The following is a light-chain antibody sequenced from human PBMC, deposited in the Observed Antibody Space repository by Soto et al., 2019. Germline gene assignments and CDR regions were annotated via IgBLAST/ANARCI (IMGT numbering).Light chain of an antibody. Sequence: DIQMTQSPSTLSASVGYRVTITCRAIQGVSRWLAWYQQKPGRAPKLLIYKASTLKSGVPSRFSGSGSGTEFTLTISSLQPDDFATYYCQHYNSYSEAFGQGTKVDI. CDR3: QHYNSYSEA. CDR1: QGVSRW. CDR2: KAS. J-gene: IGKJ1*01. V-gene: IGKV1-5*03.